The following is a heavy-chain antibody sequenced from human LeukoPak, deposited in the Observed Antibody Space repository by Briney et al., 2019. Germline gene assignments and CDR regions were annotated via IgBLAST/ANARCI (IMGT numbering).Heavy chain of an antibody. Sequence: GGSLRLSCAASGFTFSSYAMSWVRQAPGKGLEWVSAISGSGGSTYYADSVKGRLTISRDNSKNTLYLQMNSLRAEDTAVYYCAKDLGYYGSITYFDYWGQGTLVTVSS. CDR1: GFTFSSYA. D-gene: IGHD3-10*01. V-gene: IGHV3-23*01. CDR2: ISGSGGST. CDR3: AKDLGYYGSITYFDY. J-gene: IGHJ4*02.